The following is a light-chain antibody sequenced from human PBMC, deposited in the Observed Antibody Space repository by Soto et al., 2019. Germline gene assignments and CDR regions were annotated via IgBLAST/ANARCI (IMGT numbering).Light chain of an antibody. J-gene: IGLJ2*01. Sequence: QSALTQPPSASGSPGQSVTICCTGTSSDVGGYNYVSWYQQHPGKAPKVMIYEVSKRPSGVPDRFSGSKSGNTASLTVSGLQAEDEADYYCSSYAGSNSVVFGGGTKLTVL. CDR3: SSYAGSNSVV. CDR2: EVS. V-gene: IGLV2-8*01. CDR1: SSDVGGYNY.